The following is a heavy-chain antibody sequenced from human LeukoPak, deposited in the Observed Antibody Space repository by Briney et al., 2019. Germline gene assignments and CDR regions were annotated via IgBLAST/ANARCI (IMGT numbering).Heavy chain of an antibody. CDR1: GYSFTSYW. V-gene: IGHV5-51*01. D-gene: IGHD3-22*01. CDR3: ARHSYDSRDCPDY. Sequence: GESLKISCKGSGYSFTSYWIGWVRQMPGKGLEGMGIIYPGDSDTRYSPSLQGQVTISADKSISTAYLQWSSLKASDTAMYYCARHSYDSRDCPDYWGQGTLVTVSS. J-gene: IGHJ4*02. CDR2: IYPGDSDT.